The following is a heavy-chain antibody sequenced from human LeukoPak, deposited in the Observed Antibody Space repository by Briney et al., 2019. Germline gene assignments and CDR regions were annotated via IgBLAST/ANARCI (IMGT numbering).Heavy chain of an antibody. CDR1: GFTLSDYW. D-gene: IGHD2-15*01. Sequence: GGSLRLSCVASGFTLSDYWMHWVRQAPGKGLVWVSHINGDGSIRDYADSVKGRFTISRDNAKNSLYLQMNSLRAEDTAVYFCAREDGYCSGGNCYSYFDSWGQGTLVTVSS. V-gene: IGHV3-74*01. CDR3: AREDGYCSGGNCYSYFDS. CDR2: INGDGSIR. J-gene: IGHJ4*02.